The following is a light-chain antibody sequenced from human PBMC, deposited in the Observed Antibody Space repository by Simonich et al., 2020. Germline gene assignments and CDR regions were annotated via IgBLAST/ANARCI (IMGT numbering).Light chain of an antibody. Sequence: QPVLTQPPSASASLGASVTLTCTLSSGYSNYKVDWYQQRPGKGPRSAMRVGTGGIVGSKGDGIPERFSVLGSGLNRYLTIKNIQEEDESDYHCGADHGSGSNFVVVFGGGTKLTVL. V-gene: IGLV9-49*01. CDR3: GADHGSGSNFVVV. J-gene: IGLJ2*01. CDR2: VGTGGIVG. CDR1: SGYSNYK.